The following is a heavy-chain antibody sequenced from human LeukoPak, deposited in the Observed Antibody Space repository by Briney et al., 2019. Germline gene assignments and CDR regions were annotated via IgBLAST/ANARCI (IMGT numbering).Heavy chain of an antibody. D-gene: IGHD3-10*01. J-gene: IGHJ3*02. CDR1: GYTFTGYY. V-gene: IGHV1-3*01. Sequence: ASVKVSCKASGYTFTGYYMHWVRQAPGQSLEWMGWINAGTGDTGYSPKFQGRLTITRDTSATTAYMVLSSLRSEDTAMYYCTRDISTILLWVGEPHAFDIWGQGTMVTVSS. CDR2: INAGTGDT. CDR3: TRDISTILLWVGEPHAFDI.